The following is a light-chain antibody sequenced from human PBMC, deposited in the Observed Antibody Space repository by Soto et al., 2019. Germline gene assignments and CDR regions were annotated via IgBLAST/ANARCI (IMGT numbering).Light chain of an antibody. CDR2: EVS. Sequence: QSVLTQPASVSGSPGQSITISCTGTSSDVGGYNYVSWYQQHPGKAPKLMIYEVSNRTSGVSNRFSGSKSGNTASLTISGLQAEDEADYYCSSYTSSSTRVVGGGTKVTVL. J-gene: IGLJ2*01. CDR3: SSYTSSSTRV. V-gene: IGLV2-14*01. CDR1: SSDVGGYNY.